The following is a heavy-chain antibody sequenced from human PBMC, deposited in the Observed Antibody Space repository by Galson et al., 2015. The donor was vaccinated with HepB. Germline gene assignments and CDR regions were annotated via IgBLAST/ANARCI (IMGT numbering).Heavy chain of an antibody. V-gene: IGHV3-23*01. J-gene: IGHJ6*02. CDR1: GFTFSSYA. CDR2: ISGSGGST. Sequence: SLRLSCAASGFTFSSYAMSWVRQAPGKGLEWVSAISGSGGSTYYADSVKGRFTISRDNSKNTLYLQMNSLRAEDTAVYYCAKELSVQLERALYYYYGMDVWGQGTTVTVSS. CDR3: AKELSVQLERALYYYYGMDV. D-gene: IGHD1-1*01.